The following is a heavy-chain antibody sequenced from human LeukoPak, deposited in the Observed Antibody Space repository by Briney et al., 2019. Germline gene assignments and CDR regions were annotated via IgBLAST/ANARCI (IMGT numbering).Heavy chain of an antibody. CDR1: GYTFTSYG. J-gene: IGHJ4*02. Sequence: GASVKVSCKASGYTFTSYGISWVRQAPGQGLEWMGWISAYNGNTNYAQKLQGRVTMTTDTSTSTAYMELRSLRSDDTAVYYCAREEISRLLWFGEGNFDYWGQGTLVTVSS. CDR3: AREEISRLLWFGEGNFDY. D-gene: IGHD3-10*01. V-gene: IGHV1-18*01. CDR2: ISAYNGNT.